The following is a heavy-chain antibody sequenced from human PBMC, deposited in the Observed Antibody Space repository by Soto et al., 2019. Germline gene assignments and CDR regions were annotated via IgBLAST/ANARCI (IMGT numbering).Heavy chain of an antibody. V-gene: IGHV1-46*03. CDR3: AREYMEVVPAAIWEFDP. J-gene: IGHJ5*02. D-gene: IGHD2-2*02. CDR1: GYTFTSYY. CDR2: INPSGGST. Sequence: ASVKVSCKASGYTFTSYYMHWVRQAPGQGLEWMGIINPSGGSTSYAQKFQGRVTMTRDTSTSTVYMELSSLRSEDTAVYYCAREYMEVVPAAIWEFDPWGQGTLVTVS.